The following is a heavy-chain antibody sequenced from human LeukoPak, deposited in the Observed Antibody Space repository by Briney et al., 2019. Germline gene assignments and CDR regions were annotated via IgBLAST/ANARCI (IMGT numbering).Heavy chain of an antibody. D-gene: IGHD5-18*01. V-gene: IGHV4-39*07. CDR1: GGSISSSSYY. J-gene: IGHJ4*02. CDR2: IYYSGST. CDR3: ARVKRDTAMVIYFDY. Sequence: SETLSLTCTVSGGSISSSSYYWGWIRQPPGKGLEWIGSIYYSGSTYYNPSLKSRVTISVDTSKNQFSLKLSSVTAADTAVYYCARVKRDTAMVIYFDYWGQGTLVTVSS.